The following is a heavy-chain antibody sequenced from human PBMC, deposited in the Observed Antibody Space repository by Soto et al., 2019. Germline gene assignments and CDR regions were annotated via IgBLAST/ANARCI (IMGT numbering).Heavy chain of an antibody. J-gene: IGHJ4*02. V-gene: IGHV3-9*01. CDR1: GFTFDDYA. D-gene: IGHD2-15*01. CDR2: ISWNSGSI. Sequence: DVQLVESGGGLVQPGRSLRLSCAASGFTFDDYAMHWVRQAPGKGLEWVSGISWNSGSIGYADSVKGRFTISRDNAKNSLYLQMNSLSAEDTALYYSAKGGPVVVVAAPFDYWGQGTLVTVSS. CDR3: AKGGPVVVVAAPFDY.